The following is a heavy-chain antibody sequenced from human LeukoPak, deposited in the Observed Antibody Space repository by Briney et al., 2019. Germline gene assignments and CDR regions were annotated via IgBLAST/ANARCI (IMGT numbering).Heavy chain of an antibody. CDR3: ARGIRDCSRTTCYQPFDY. J-gene: IGHJ4*02. V-gene: IGHV3-30*03. D-gene: IGHD2-2*01. Sequence: PGGSLRLSCAASGFTFSSYGMHWVRQAPGKGLEWVAVISYDGSNKYYADSVKGRFTISRDNSKNTLYLQMSSLRAEDTAVYYCARGIRDCSRTTCYQPFDYWGQGALVTVSS. CDR1: GFTFSSYG. CDR2: ISYDGSNK.